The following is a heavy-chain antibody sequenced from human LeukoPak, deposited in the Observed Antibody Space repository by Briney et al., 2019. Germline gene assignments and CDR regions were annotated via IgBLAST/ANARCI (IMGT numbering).Heavy chain of an antibody. CDR3: AKFPENIVVVPGAGLRYGMDV. CDR2: ISYDGSNK. V-gene: IGHV3-30-3*02. Sequence: GGSLRLSCAASGFTFSSYAMHWVRQAPGKGLEWVAVISYDGSNKYYADSVKGRFTISRDNSKNTLYLQMNSLRAEDTAVYYCAKFPENIVVVPGAGLRYGMDVWGQGTTVTVSS. CDR1: GFTFSSYA. J-gene: IGHJ6*02. D-gene: IGHD2-2*01.